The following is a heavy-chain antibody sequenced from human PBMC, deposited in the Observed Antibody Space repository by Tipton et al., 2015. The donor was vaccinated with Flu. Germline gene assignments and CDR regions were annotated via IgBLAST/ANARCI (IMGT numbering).Heavy chain of an antibody. CDR1: GYSINIASF. CDR2: ISHSGSS. CDR3: AKVGVSHEVFDV. Sequence: TLSLTCAVSGYSINIASFWGWIRQPPGKGLEWIATISHSGSSYYTPFLYSRVTISVDTSKNQFSLELRSVTAADTAVYYCAKVGVSHEVFDVWGQGTMVTVSS. J-gene: IGHJ3*01. D-gene: IGHD1-26*01. V-gene: IGHV4-38-2*01.